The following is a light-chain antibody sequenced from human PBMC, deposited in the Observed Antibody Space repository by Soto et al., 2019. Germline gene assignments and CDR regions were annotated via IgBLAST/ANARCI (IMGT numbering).Light chain of an antibody. V-gene: IGLV1-44*01. CDR1: SSNIGSNT. CDR3: AAWDDSLNGFYV. CDR2: SNN. Sequence: QSVLTQPPSASGTPGQRVTISCPGSSSNIGSNTVNWYQQLPGTAPKLLIYSNNQRPSAVPDRFSGSKSGTSASLAISGLQSEDEADYYCAAWDDSLNGFYVFGTGTKVTVL. J-gene: IGLJ1*01.